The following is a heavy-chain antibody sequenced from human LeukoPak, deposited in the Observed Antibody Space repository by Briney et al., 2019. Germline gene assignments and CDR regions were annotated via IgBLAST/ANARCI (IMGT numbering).Heavy chain of an antibody. Sequence: PSETLSLTCIVSGGSISDRSFYWGWIRQPPGKDLEWIGNIYYSGTTYYNPSLKSRVTISIDTSTNQFSLKLSSVTAADTAVYYCTNVPQPVAGYYFDSWGQGTLVTVSS. V-gene: IGHV4-39*07. J-gene: IGHJ4*02. D-gene: IGHD6-19*01. CDR2: IYYSGTT. CDR1: GGSISDRSFY. CDR3: TNVPQPVAGYYFDS.